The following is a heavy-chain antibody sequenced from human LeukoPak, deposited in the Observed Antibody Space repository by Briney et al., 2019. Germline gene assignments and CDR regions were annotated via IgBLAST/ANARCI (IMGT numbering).Heavy chain of an antibody. D-gene: IGHD3-10*01. CDR2: IYHTGST. Sequence: SETLSLTCTISGGSVSDYYWSWIRQSPGKGLEWIGYIYHTGSTSYNPSLKSRVSISVDTSKNKFSLKLNSVTAADTAVYYCARVSWPPGSSWYYFDYWGQGTLVTVTS. V-gene: IGHV4-59*02. CDR3: ARVSWPPGSSWYYFDY. J-gene: IGHJ4*02. CDR1: GGSVSDYY.